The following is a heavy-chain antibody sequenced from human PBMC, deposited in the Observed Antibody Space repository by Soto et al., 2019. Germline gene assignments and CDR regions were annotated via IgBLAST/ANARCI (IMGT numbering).Heavy chain of an antibody. CDR1: GFTFDDYT. D-gene: IGHD6-19*01. CDR3: AKDSRGFKVAVADYYFDY. Sequence: EVQLVESGGVVVQPGGSLRLSCAASGFTFDDYTMHWVRQAPGKGLEWVSLISWDGGSTYYADSVKGRFTISRDNSTNSLYLQMNSLRTEDTALYYCAKDSRGFKVAVADYYFDYWGQGTLVTVSS. J-gene: IGHJ4*02. CDR2: ISWDGGST. V-gene: IGHV3-43*01.